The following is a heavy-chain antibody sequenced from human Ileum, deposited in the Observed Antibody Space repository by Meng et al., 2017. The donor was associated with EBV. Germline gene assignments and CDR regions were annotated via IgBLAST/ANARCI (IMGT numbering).Heavy chain of an antibody. CDR3: ARNRPRGVATGANWFDP. V-gene: IGHV1-18*01. CDR1: GYTFTSYG. CDR2: ISAYNGNT. D-gene: IGHD5-12*01. J-gene: IGHJ5*02. Sequence: QVQLVQSGAAVEKPGASVKVSCKAFGYTFTSYGISWVRQAPGQGLEWMGWISAYNGNTNYAQKLQGRVTMTTDTSTSTAYMELRSLRSDDTAVYYCARNRPRGVATGANWFDPWGQGTLGTVSS.